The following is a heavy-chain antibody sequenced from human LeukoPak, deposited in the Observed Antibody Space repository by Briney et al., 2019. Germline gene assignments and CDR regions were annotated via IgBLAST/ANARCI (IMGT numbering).Heavy chain of an antibody. D-gene: IGHD3-16*02. J-gene: IGHJ4*02. CDR2: ISYDGSNK. CDR3: ARDPDDYVWGSYRYSRGLDY. CDR1: GFTFNSYA. V-gene: IGHV3-30-3*01. Sequence: GRSLRLSCAASGFTFNSYAMHRVRQAPGKGLEWVAVISYDGSNKYYADSVKGRFTISRDNSKNTLYLQMNSLRAEDTAVYYCARDPDDYVWGSYRYSRGLDYWGQGTLVTVSS.